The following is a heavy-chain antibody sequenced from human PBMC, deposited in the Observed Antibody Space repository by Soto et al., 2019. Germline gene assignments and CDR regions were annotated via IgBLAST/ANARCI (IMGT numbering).Heavy chain of an antibody. J-gene: IGHJ5*01. Sequence: QVQLVQSGTEVRTPGSSVKVSCKASGDSLENLAISWVRQATGQGFEWMGGVIPVLGTTDYAQNLQDRLTITADESTTTVFMELSSLKSEDTAVYFCARDGRTLRYLEWPAAFDSWGQGTLVTVSS. CDR3: ARDGRTLRYLEWPAAFDS. D-gene: IGHD3-3*01. CDR1: GDSLENLA. V-gene: IGHV1-69*01. CDR2: VIPVLGTT.